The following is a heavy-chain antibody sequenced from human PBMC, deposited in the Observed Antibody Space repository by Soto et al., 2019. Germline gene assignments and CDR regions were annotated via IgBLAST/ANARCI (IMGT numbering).Heavy chain of an antibody. D-gene: IGHD3-3*01. CDR1: GFTFSSYS. V-gene: IGHV3-48*02. Sequence: PGGSLRLSCAASGFTFSSYSMNWVRQAPGKGLEWVSYISSSSSTIYYADSVKGRFTISRDNAKNSLYLQMNSLRDEDTAVYYCARDRTYYDFWSGYTNWFDPWGQGTLVTVSS. CDR2: ISSSSSTI. J-gene: IGHJ5*02. CDR3: ARDRTYYDFWSGYTNWFDP.